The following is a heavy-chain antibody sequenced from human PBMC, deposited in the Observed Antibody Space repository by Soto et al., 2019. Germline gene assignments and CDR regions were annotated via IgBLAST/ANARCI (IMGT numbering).Heavy chain of an antibody. D-gene: IGHD3-10*01. CDR2: ISAHSDTI. V-gene: IGHV3-48*01. Sequence: QLVESGGGLVQPGGSLRLSCAASGFFIRNHGMHWVRQAPGKGLEWLSYISAHSDTIYYADSVKGRFTSSRDNAQNSLFLQMNSLRVGDTAIYYCARAPYGSTSPAPWIDPWGQGTLVIVSS. CDR3: ARAPYGSTSPAPWIDP. J-gene: IGHJ5*02. CDR1: GFFIRNHG.